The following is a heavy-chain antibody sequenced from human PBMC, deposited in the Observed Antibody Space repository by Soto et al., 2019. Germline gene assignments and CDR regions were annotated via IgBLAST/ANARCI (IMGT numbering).Heavy chain of an antibody. Sequence: GASVKVSCKASGYTFTSYGISWVRQAPGQGLEWMGWISAHNGNTKYAQKFQGRVTLTTDTSTSTAYMELRSLRSDDTAVYYCAREFVVVVAATQPYYYGMDVWGQGTTVTVS. J-gene: IGHJ6*02. CDR3: AREFVVVVAATQPYYYGMDV. CDR1: GYTFTSYG. D-gene: IGHD2-15*01. CDR2: ISAHNGNT. V-gene: IGHV1-18*04.